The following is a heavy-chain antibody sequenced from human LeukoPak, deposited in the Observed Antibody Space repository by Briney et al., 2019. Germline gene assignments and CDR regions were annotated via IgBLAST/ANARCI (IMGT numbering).Heavy chain of an antibody. CDR3: ARERRWFGEFGSYYYYGMDV. V-gene: IGHV1-18*01. CDR2: ISAYNGNT. D-gene: IGHD3-10*01. CDR1: GYTFTSYG. Sequence: GASVKVSCKASGYTFTSYGISWVRQAPGQGLEWMGWISAYNGNTNYAQKLQGRVTMTTDTSTSTAYMELRSLRSDDTAVYYCARERRWFGEFGSYYYYGMDVWGQGTTVTVSS. J-gene: IGHJ6*02.